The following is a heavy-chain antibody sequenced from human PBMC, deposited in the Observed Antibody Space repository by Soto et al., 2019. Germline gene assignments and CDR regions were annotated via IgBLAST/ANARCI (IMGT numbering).Heavy chain of an antibody. CDR3: ARVGGINWFDP. D-gene: IGHD3-16*01. CDR2: IYYSGST. CDR1: GGYISSGGCY. Sequence: QVQLQESGPGLLKPSQTLSLTWTVSGGYISSGGCYWSWIRQHPGKGLEWIEYIYYSGSTYYNPSLKSRVTISVDTSKNQFSLKLSSVTSADTAVYYCARVGGINWFDPWGQGTLVTVSS. J-gene: IGHJ5*02. V-gene: IGHV4-31*02.